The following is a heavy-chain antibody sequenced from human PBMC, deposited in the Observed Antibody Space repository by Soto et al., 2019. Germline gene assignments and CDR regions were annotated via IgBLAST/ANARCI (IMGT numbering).Heavy chain of an antibody. D-gene: IGHD3-10*01. CDR1: GFTFSSYV. CDR3: AKELLWFGELLYGYYFDY. J-gene: IGHJ4*02. CDR2: ISGSGGST. Sequence: GGSLRLSSAASGFTFSSYVMSWVRQAPGKGLEWVSAISGSGGSTYYADSVKGRFTISRDNSKNTLYLQMNSLRAEDTAVYYCAKELLWFGELLYGYYFDYWGQGTLVTVSS. V-gene: IGHV3-23*01.